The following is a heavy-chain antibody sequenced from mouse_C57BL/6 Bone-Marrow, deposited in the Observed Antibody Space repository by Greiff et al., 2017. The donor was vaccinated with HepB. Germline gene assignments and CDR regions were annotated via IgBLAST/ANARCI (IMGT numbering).Heavy chain of an antibody. Sequence: VQLQQSVAELVRPGASVKLSCTASGFNIKNTYMHWVKQRPEQGLEWIGRIDPANGNTKYAPKFQGKATITADTSSNTAYLQLSSLTSEDTAIYYCACSAVVATGSWYFDVWGTGTTVTVSS. CDR3: ACSAVVATGSWYFDV. D-gene: IGHD1-1*01. V-gene: IGHV14-3*01. J-gene: IGHJ1*03. CDR2: IDPANGNT. CDR1: GFNIKNTY.